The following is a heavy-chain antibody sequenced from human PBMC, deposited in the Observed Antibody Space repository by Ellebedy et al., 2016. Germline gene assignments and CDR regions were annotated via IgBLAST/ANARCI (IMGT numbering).Heavy chain of an antibody. J-gene: IGHJ4*02. CDR1: GFTFSSYA. D-gene: IGHD6-19*01. CDR3: ARGSSGWSESHY. CDR2: ISYDGSNK. Sequence: GGSLRLSXAASGFTFSSYAMHWVRQAPGKGLEWVAVISYDGSNKYYADSVKGRFTISRDNSKNTLYLQMNSLRAEDTAVYYCARGSSGWSESHYWGQGTLVTVSS. V-gene: IGHV3-30-3*01.